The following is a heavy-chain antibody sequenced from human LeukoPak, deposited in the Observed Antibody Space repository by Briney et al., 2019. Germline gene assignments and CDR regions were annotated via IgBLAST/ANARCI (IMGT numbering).Heavy chain of an antibody. CDR2: ISSRSSSI. CDR3: SRSGYNWNDVIFFDY. V-gene: IGHV3-21*01. J-gene: IGHJ4*02. CDR1: GFTFSGCS. D-gene: IGHD1-1*01. Sequence: GEPLRLSCAASGFTFSGCSISWVRQDPGEGLLWVSSISSRSSSIYYADSVKGRFTISRDNAKNSLYLQMNSLTAEDTAVYYCSRSGYNWNDVIFFDYWGQGILVTVSS.